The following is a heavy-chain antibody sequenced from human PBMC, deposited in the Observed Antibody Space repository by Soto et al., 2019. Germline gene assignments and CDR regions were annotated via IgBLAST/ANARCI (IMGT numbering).Heavy chain of an antibody. D-gene: IGHD6-13*01. CDR2: IYYSGST. CDR1: GGSISSSSYY. Sequence: QLQLQESGPGLVKPSETLSLTCTVSGGSISSSSYYWGWIRQPPGKGLEWIGSIYYSGSTYYNPSLKSRVTIYVDTSKNQCSLKLSSVTAADTAVYYCARIQLVPHLEYYFDYWGQGTLVTVSS. CDR3: ARIQLVPHLEYYFDY. V-gene: IGHV4-39*01. J-gene: IGHJ4*02.